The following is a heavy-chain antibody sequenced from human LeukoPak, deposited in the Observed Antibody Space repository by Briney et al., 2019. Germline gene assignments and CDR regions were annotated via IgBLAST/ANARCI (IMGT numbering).Heavy chain of an antibody. CDR1: GGSISTYY. V-gene: IGHV4-59*08. CDR3: ARKGXXXXXXXY. J-gene: IGHJ4*02. CDR2: IYYSGST. Sequence: SETLSLTCAFSGGSISTYYWSWIRQPPGKGLEWIGYIYYSGSTNYNPSLKRRVTISVDTSKNQFSLKLSSVTAAGTAGYYCARKGXXXXXXXYXGQXTLVXXXS.